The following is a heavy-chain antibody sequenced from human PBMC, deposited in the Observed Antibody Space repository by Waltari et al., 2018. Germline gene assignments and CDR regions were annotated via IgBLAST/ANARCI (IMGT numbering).Heavy chain of an antibody. CDR2: INPSSGGT. CDR1: GYTFTGYY. V-gene: IGHV1-2*05. J-gene: IGHJ4*02. D-gene: IGHD6-13*01. CDR3: AYISSSWYFDY. Sequence: QVQLVQSGAEVKKPGASVKVSCKASGYTFTGYYMHWVRQAPGQGLEWMGRINPSSGGTNYEQKFQGRVTMTRDTSISTAYMELSRLRSDDTVVYYCAYISSSWYFDYWGQGTLVTVSS.